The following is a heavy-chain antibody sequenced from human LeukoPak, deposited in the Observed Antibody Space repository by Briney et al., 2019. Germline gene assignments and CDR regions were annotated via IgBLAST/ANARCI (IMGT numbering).Heavy chain of an antibody. Sequence: PGGSLRLSCAASGFTFSSYGMHWVRQAPGKGLEWVAVIWYDGSNKYYADYVKGRFTISRDNSKNTLYLQMNSLRAEDTAVYYCARERMVARGRLGFDYWGQGTLVTVSS. J-gene: IGHJ4*02. V-gene: IGHV3-33*08. CDR1: GFTFSSYG. D-gene: IGHD3-16*01. CDR2: IWYDGSNK. CDR3: ARERMVARGRLGFDY.